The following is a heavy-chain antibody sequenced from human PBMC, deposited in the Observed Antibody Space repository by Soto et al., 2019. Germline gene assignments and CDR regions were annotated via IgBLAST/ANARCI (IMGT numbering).Heavy chain of an antibody. Sequence: QVQLVESGGGVVQPGRSLRLSCAASGFTFSSYGMHWVRQAPGQGLEWVAVIWYDGSNKYYADSVKGRFTISRDNSKNTLYLQMNMLRAEDTAVYYCAREGGYCSSTSCYVVPDDYYGMDVWCQGTTVIFSS. CDR3: AREGGYCSSTSCYVVPDDYYGMDV. J-gene: IGHJ6*02. CDR2: IWYDGSNK. V-gene: IGHV3-33*01. D-gene: IGHD2-2*01. CDR1: GFTFSSYG.